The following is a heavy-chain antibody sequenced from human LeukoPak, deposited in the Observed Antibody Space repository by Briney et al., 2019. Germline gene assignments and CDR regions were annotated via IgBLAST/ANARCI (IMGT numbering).Heavy chain of an antibody. J-gene: IGHJ4*02. CDR1: GYTFTNYG. CDR2: ISPNNGNT. CDR3: ARDLRTYYYDISGLSLFDY. D-gene: IGHD3-22*01. Sequence: ASVKVSCKASGYTFTNYGGSWVRQAPGQGLEWMGWISPNNGNTNYAQKLQGRVTMPTDTSTSTVYMELRSLRSDDTAMYYCARDLRTYYYDISGLSLFDYWGQGTLVTVSS. V-gene: IGHV1-18*01.